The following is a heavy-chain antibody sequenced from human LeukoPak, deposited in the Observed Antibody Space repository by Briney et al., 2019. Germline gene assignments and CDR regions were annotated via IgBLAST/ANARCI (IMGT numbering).Heavy chain of an antibody. CDR3: ARQRKQLVPRLRRYHAFDI. J-gene: IGHJ3*02. Sequence: ASETLSLTCAVYGGSFSGYYWSWIRQPPGKGLEWIGEINHSGSTNYNPSLKSRVTISVDTSKNQFSLKLSSVTAADTAVYYCARQRKQLVPRLRRYHAFDIWGQGTMVTVSS. V-gene: IGHV4-34*01. CDR1: GGSFSGYY. D-gene: IGHD6-13*01. CDR2: INHSGST.